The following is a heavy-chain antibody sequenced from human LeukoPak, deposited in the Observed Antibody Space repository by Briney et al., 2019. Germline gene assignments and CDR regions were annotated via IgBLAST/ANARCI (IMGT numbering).Heavy chain of an antibody. Sequence: GGSLRLSYVASGFPLSSYSMNWIRQAPGKGLEWVSYISPSSGNIYYLDSVQGRFTVSRDNDRNSLFLQIDSPTAEDTAVYFCVRVKGTYFDYWGQGALVTVSS. J-gene: IGHJ4*02. CDR3: VRVKGTYFDY. V-gene: IGHV3-48*01. D-gene: IGHD1-1*01. CDR2: ISPSSGNI. CDR1: GFPLSSYS.